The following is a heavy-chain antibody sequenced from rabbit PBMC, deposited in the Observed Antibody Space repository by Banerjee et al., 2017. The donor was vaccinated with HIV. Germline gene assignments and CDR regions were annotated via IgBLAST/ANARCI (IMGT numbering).Heavy chain of an antibody. CDR3: ARGYASNSLYFNL. Sequence: QSLEESGGDLVKPGASLTLTCIASGLDFSSSYHVCWVRQAPGKGLEWIACIYGGGSYYASWAKGRFTISKTSSTTVTLQMTSLTAADTATYFCARGYASNSLYFNLWGQGTLVTVS. V-gene: IGHV1S40*01. CDR1: GLDFSSSYH. J-gene: IGHJ4*01. D-gene: IGHD8-1*01. CDR2: IYGGGS.